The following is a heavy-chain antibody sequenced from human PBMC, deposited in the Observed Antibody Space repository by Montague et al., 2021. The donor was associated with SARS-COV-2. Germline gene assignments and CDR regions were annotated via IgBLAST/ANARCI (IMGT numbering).Heavy chain of an antibody. V-gene: IGHV3-9*01. CDR2: ISWNSGTI. Sequence: SLRLSCAASGFTFDNYGMHWVRQAPGKGLEWVSGISWNSGTIYYADSVKGRFTISRDKSKNTLYLQMNSLRAEDTALYYCANVLEADTSTVSSIFDFWGQGTMVTVSS. CDR3: ANVLEADTSTVSSIFDF. D-gene: IGHD2/OR15-2a*01. J-gene: IGHJ4*03. CDR1: GFTFDNYG.